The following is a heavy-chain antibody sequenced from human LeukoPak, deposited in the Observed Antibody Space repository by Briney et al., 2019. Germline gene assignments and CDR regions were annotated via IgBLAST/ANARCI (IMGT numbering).Heavy chain of an antibody. CDR3: AKSGGYGLIDY. Sequence: SETLSLTCTVSRGSISSSSYYWGWIRQPPGKGLDWIGSIYYSGSTYYNSSLSSRVTISLDTSQNQFSLRLTSVTAADTAVYYCAKSGGYGLIDYWGQGTLVTVSS. J-gene: IGHJ4*02. CDR1: RGSISSSSYY. D-gene: IGHD1-26*01. CDR2: IYYSGST. V-gene: IGHV4-39*01.